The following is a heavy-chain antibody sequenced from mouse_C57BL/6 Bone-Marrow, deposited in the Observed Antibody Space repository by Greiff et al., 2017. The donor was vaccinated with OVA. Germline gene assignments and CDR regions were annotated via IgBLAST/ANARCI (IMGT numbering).Heavy chain of an antibody. V-gene: IGHV5-4*03. CDR2: ISDGGSYT. Sequence: EVKLVESGGGLVKPGGSLKLSCAASGFTFSSYAMSWVRQTPEKRLEWVATISDGGSYTYYPDNVKGRFTLSRDNAKNNLYLQMSHLTSEDTAMDYCARGHYYGTPFDYWGQGTTLTVSS. J-gene: IGHJ2*01. CDR3: ARGHYYGTPFDY. D-gene: IGHD1-1*01. CDR1: GFTFSSYA.